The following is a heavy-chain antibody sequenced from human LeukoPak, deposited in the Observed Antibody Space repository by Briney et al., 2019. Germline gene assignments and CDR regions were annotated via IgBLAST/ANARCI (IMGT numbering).Heavy chain of an antibody. Sequence: GRSLRLSCAASGFTVSSNYMSWVRQAPGKGLEWVSVIYSGGSTYYADSVKGRFTISRDNSKNTLYLQMNSLRAEDTAVYYCARMGDSSGYYSHYFDYWGQGTLVTVSS. CDR3: ARMGDSSGYYSHYFDY. V-gene: IGHV3-53*01. CDR2: IYSGGST. J-gene: IGHJ4*02. D-gene: IGHD3-22*01. CDR1: GFTVSSNY.